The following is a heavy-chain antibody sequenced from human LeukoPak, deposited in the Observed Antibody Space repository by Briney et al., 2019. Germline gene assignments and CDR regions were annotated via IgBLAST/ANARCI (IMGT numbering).Heavy chain of an antibody. J-gene: IGHJ6*03. D-gene: IGHD3-9*01. CDR1: GFTFSSKG. V-gene: IGHV3-23*01. CDR2: ISGSGGCT. CDR3: AKCILTGYYKGYMDV. Sequence: GGSLRLSCAASGFTFSSKGMRWVRQAPGEGREWVSAISGSGGCTNYADSVKGRFTISRDNSKNTLYLQINSLSAEDTAVYYCAKCILTGYYKGYMDVWGKGTTVTISS.